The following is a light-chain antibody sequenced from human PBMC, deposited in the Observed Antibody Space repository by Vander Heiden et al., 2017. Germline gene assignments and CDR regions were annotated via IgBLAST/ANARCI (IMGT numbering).Light chain of an antibody. CDR1: SSDVGTYNL. CDR2: EVT. V-gene: IGLV2-23*02. J-gene: IGLJ2*01. CDR3: CSYGGSTTYVV. Sequence: QSALTQPASVSGSPGQSLTFSCTGTSSDVGTYNLVSWYQHYPGKAPKLMIYEVTKRPSGVSDRFSGSKSGNTASLTISGLQAEDEADYYCCSYGGSTTYVVFGGGTKLTVL.